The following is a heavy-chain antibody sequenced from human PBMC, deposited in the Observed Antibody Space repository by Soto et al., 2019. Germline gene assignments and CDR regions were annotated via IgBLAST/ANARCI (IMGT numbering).Heavy chain of an antibody. V-gene: IGHV3-66*01. Sequence: EVQLVESGGGLVQPGGSLRLSCAASGFTVSTKYMSWVRQAPGKGLEWVSVIYSGCSTFYADSVRGRFTISIDNSKNTVNLQTTSLRAEDTAVYYCARDPWAADYWGQGTLVTVSS. CDR2: IYSGCST. CDR3: ARDPWAADY. J-gene: IGHJ4*02. D-gene: IGHD3-16*01. CDR1: GFTVSTKY.